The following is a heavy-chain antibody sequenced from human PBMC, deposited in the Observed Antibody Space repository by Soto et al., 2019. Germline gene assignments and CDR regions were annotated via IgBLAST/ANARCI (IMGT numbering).Heavy chain of an antibody. Sequence: SETLSLTCTISGGSITSGDYYWTWIRQFPGKGLEWIAYIYSSGTTHYNTSLKNRANISLDTSNNQFSLEVKSATAADTAVYYCARMGLHLGELSRNWFDPWGQGSLVTVSS. J-gene: IGHJ5*02. CDR1: GGSITSGDYY. D-gene: IGHD3-16*02. CDR3: ARMGLHLGELSRNWFDP. V-gene: IGHV4-31*03. CDR2: IYSSGTT.